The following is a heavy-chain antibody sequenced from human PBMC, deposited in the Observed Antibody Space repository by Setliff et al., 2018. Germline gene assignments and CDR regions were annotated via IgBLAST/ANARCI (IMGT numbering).Heavy chain of an antibody. CDR3: ARKVEQWLTPHFDY. Sequence: NLSETLSLTCNVSGASIRNFYWTWIRQPPGKGLEWIGYVHFTGSTNYNPSLKSRVTMSVDVSKSQFSLRLSSVTAADTAVYYCARKVEQWLTPHFDYWGQGALVTVSS. CDR1: GASIRNFY. J-gene: IGHJ4*02. V-gene: IGHV4-59*01. D-gene: IGHD6-19*01. CDR2: VHFTGST.